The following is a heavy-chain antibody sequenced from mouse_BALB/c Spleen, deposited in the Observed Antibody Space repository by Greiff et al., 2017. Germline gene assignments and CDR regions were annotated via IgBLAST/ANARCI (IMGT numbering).Heavy chain of an antibody. CDR1: GYTFTSYW. CDR3: AKSPGLVYFDY. D-gene: IGHD1-3*01. CDR2: INPSNGRT. J-gene: IGHJ2*01. Sequence: VQLLQPGAELVKPGASVKLSCKASGYTFTSYWMHWVKQRPGQGLEWIGEINPSNGRTNYNEKFKSKATLTVDKSSSTAYMQLSSLTSEDSAVYYCAKSPGLVYFDYWGQGTTLTVSS. V-gene: IGHV1S81*02.